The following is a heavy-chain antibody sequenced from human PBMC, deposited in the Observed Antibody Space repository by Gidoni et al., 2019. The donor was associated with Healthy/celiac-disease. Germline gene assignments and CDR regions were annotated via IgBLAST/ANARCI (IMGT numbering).Heavy chain of an antibody. Sequence: EVQLVQSGAEVKKPGESLKISCKGSGYSFPSYWIGWVRQMPGKGLEWMGIIYPVDSDTRYSPSFQGQVTISAYKSISTAYLQWSSLKASDTAMYYCARHRFFSYGGTYWYFDLWGRGTLVTVSS. CDR2: IYPVDSDT. D-gene: IGHD4-17*01. CDR3: ARHRFFSYGGTYWYFDL. V-gene: IGHV5-51*01. J-gene: IGHJ2*01. CDR1: GYSFPSYW.